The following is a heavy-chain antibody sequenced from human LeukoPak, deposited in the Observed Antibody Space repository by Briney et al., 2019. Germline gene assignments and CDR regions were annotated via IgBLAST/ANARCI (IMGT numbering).Heavy chain of an antibody. D-gene: IGHD2-15*01. Sequence: GGSLRLSCSASGFPFSSYAMHWVRQAPGKGLEYVSAISDSGGSTYYADSVKGRFTVSRDNSKNTLYLQMSSLRAEDTAVYFCVHGYSFGPYGMDVWGQGTTVTVSS. CDR2: ISDSGGST. J-gene: IGHJ6*02. CDR1: GFPFSSYA. CDR3: VHGYSFGPYGMDV. V-gene: IGHV3-64D*09.